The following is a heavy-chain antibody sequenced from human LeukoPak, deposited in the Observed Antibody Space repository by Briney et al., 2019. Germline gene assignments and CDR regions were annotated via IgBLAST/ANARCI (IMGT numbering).Heavy chain of an antibody. Sequence: GGSLRLSCAASGFTFSSYWMSWVRQAPGKGLEWVANIKQDGSEKYYVDSVKGRFTISRDNAKNSLYLQMNSLRAEGTAVYYCARTLLPAGCGGDCYDRDAFDIWGQGTMVTVSS. CDR1: GFTFSSYW. CDR2: IKQDGSEK. V-gene: IGHV3-7*01. CDR3: ARTLLPAGCGGDCYDRDAFDI. J-gene: IGHJ3*02. D-gene: IGHD2-21*01.